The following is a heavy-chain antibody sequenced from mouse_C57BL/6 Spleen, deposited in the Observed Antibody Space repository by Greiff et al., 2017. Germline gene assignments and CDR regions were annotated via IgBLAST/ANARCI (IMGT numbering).Heavy chain of an antibody. CDR3: ARKGDYYDYQGPFAY. CDR1: GYSFTGYY. J-gene: IGHJ3*01. D-gene: IGHD2-4*01. V-gene: IGHV1-42*01. CDR2: INPSTGGT. Sequence: EVKLQQSGPELVKPGASVKISCKASGYSFTGYYMNWVKQSPEKSLEWIGEINPSTGGTTYNQKFKAKATLTVDKSSSTAYMQLKSLTSEDSAVYYCARKGDYYDYQGPFAYWGQGTLVTVSA.